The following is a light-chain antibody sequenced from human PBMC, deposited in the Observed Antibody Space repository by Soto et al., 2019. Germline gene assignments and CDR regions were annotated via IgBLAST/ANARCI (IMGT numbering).Light chain of an antibody. Sequence: QSALAQPASVSGSPGQSITISCTGTSSDIGGYNYVSWYQQHPGKAPKLMIYDVTSRPSGVSNRFSGSKSVNTASLTITGLQAEDEADYYCSLYTSDVTLIFGGGTKLTVL. V-gene: IGLV2-14*03. CDR2: DVT. J-gene: IGLJ2*01. CDR3: SLYTSDVTLI. CDR1: SSDIGGYNY.